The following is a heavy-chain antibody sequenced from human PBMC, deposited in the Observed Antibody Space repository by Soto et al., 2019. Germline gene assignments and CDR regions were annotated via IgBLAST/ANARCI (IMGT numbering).Heavy chain of an antibody. J-gene: IGHJ6*02. CDR2: IYYSGST. CDR3: ARGGNYDFWSGYYNDYYYYGMDV. D-gene: IGHD3-3*01. V-gene: IGHV4-59*01. CDR1: GGSISSYY. Sequence: QVQLQESGPGLVKPSETLSLTCTVSGGSISSYYWSWIRQPPGKGLEWIGYIYYSGSTNYNPSLKSRVTISVDTSKNQFSLKLSSVTAADTAVYYCARGGNYDFWSGYYNDYYYYGMDVWGQGTTVTVSS.